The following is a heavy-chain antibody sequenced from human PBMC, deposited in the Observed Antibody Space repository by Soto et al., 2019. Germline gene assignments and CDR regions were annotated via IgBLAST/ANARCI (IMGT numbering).Heavy chain of an antibody. J-gene: IGHJ6*01. Sequence: ESLKISCKGSGYSFTSYWIGWVRQMPGKGLEWMGIIYPGDSDTRYSPSFQGHVTISADKSISTAYLQWSSLKASDTAMYYCASSIVGATSGYYYYGMDVWGQGT. V-gene: IGHV5-51*01. CDR3: ASSIVGATSGYYYYGMDV. CDR1: GYSFTSYW. CDR2: IYPGDSDT. D-gene: IGHD1-26*01.